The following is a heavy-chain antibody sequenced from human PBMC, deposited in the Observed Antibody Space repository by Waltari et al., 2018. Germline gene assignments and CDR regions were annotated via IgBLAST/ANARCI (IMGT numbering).Heavy chain of an antibody. V-gene: IGHV6-1*01. CDR2: TYYRSKWYN. CDR1: GDSVSSNSAA. Sequence: QVQLQQSGPGLVKPSQTLSLTCAISGDSVSSNSAAWNWIRQSPSRGLEWLGRTYYRSKWYNDYAVSVKRRSTISPDTSKNQFSLRLNSVTPEDTAVYYCARAPMAAAGQLYYYYGMDVWGQGTTVTVSS. CDR3: ARAPMAAAGQLYYYYGMDV. D-gene: IGHD6-13*01. J-gene: IGHJ6*02.